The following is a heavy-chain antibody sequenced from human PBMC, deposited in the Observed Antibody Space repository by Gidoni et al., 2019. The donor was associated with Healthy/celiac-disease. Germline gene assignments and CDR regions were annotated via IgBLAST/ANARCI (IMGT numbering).Heavy chain of an antibody. CDR3: AREAPNITIFGVVISYFDY. V-gene: IGHV4-61*02. CDR1: GCSISSGSYY. Sequence: QVQLQESGPVLVQPPQTLSLTCTVSGCSISSGSYYWSWFRQPAGKGLEWIGRIYTSGSTNYNPSLKSRVTISVDTSKNQFSLKLSSVTAADTAVYYCAREAPNITIFGVVISYFDYWGQGTLVTVSS. CDR2: IYTSGST. D-gene: IGHD3-3*01. J-gene: IGHJ4*02.